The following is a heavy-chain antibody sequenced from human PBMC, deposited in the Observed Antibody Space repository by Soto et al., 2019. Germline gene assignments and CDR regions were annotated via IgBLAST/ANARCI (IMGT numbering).Heavy chain of an antibody. D-gene: IGHD3-10*02. J-gene: IGHJ6*02. CDR1: GGSNSSSNW. V-gene: IGHV4-4*02. CDR3: ASVRGGYYYAMDV. Sequence: QVQLQESGPGLVKPSGTLSLTCAVSGGSNSSSNWWSWVRQPPGKGLEWIGEIYHSGSTNYNPSLKSRVTISVDKSKNQFSLKLSAVTAADTAVYYCASVRGGYYYAMDVWGQGTTVTVSS. CDR2: IYHSGST.